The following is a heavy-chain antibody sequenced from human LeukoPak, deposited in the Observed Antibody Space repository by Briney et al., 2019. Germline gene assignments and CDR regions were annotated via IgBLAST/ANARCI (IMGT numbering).Heavy chain of an antibody. Sequence: GGSLRLSCAASGFTVSSNYMSWVRQAPGKGLEWVSVIYSGGSTYYADSVKGRFTISRDNSKNTLYLQMHSLRAEDTAVYYCARDMRRGYYDCWGQGTLVTVSS. CDR3: ARDMRRGYYDC. J-gene: IGHJ4*02. CDR2: IYSGGST. CDR1: GFTVSSNY. V-gene: IGHV3-66*02. D-gene: IGHD3-22*01.